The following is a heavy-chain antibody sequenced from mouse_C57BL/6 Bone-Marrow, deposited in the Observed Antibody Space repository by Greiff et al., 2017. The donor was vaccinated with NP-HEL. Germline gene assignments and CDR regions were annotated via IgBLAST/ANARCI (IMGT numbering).Heavy chain of an antibody. D-gene: IGHD4-1*02. Sequence: EVHLVESGGGLVQPKGSLKLSCAASGFSFNTYAMNWVRQAPGKGLEWVARIRSKSNNYATYYADSVKDRFTISRDDSESMLYLQMNNLKTEDTAMYYCVRHPTGRSYGYAMDYWGQGTSVTVSS. CDR3: VRHPTGRSYGYAMDY. CDR1: GFSFNTYA. V-gene: IGHV10-1*01. J-gene: IGHJ4*01. CDR2: IRSKSNNYAT.